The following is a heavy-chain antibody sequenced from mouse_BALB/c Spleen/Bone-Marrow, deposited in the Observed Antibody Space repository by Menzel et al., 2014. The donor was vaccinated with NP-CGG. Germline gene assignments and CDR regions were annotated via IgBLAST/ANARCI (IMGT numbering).Heavy chain of an antibody. V-gene: IGHV1S81*02. Sequence: VQLQQSGAELVKPGASVKLSCKASGYTFTSYWMHWVKQRPGQGLEWIGEINPSNGRTNYNEKFKTKATLTVDKSSNTAYMQLSRLTSEDSAVYYCARKGADYEDYWGQSTTLTVSS. CDR3: ARKGADYEDY. CDR1: GYTFTSYW. CDR2: INPSNGRT. J-gene: IGHJ2*01. D-gene: IGHD2-4*01.